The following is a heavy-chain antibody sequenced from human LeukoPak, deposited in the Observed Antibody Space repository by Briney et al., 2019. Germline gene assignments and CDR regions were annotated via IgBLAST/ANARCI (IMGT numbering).Heavy chain of an antibody. CDR1: GFTFCSYW. V-gene: IGHV3-7*01. CDR3: ARDSSPQQQLVTASSLDY. D-gene: IGHD6-13*01. Sequence: GGSLRLSCAASGFTFCSYWMSWVRQAPGKGLEWVANIKQDGSEKYYVDSVKGRFTISRDNAKNSLYLQMNSLRAEDTAVYYCARDSSPQQQLVTASSLDYWGQGTLVTVSS. J-gene: IGHJ4*02. CDR2: IKQDGSEK.